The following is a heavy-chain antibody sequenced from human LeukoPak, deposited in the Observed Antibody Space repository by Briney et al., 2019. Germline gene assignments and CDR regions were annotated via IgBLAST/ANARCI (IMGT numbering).Heavy chain of an antibody. CDR2: ISHSGGNT. V-gene: IGHV3-23*01. Sequence: GGSLRLSCAAPGFTFSNYAMSWVRQAPGKGLEWVSAISHSGGNTYYADSVKGRFTISRDNAKNSLYLQMNSLRAEDTALYYCAKEDTATIYYYGMDVWGQGTTVTVSS. CDR1: GFTFSNYA. D-gene: IGHD5-18*01. CDR3: AKEDTATIYYYGMDV. J-gene: IGHJ6*02.